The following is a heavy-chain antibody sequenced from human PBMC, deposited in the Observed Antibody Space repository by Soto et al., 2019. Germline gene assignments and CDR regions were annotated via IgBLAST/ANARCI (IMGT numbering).Heavy chain of an antibody. J-gene: IGHJ5*02. CDR1: GCTFGSFE. Sequence: GSLRRPCSASGCTFGSFEMNWVRQAPGKGLEWLSYITSTGSTMYYADSVKGRFTVSRDNTKNSLYLQMNSLRADDTAVYYCVRRTARDTGDWFDPWGQGTMVTVS. V-gene: IGHV3-48*03. CDR3: VRRTARDTGDWFDP. CDR2: ITSTGSTM.